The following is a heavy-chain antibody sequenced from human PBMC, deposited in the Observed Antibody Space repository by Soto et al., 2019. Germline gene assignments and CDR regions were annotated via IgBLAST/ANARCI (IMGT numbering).Heavy chain of an antibody. V-gene: IGHV4-59*08. D-gene: IGHD2-21*01. CDR2: MYYTGST. CDR3: ARLDSRKGHYYDY. Sequence: QVQLQESGPGLVKPSETLSLTCTVSGDSISSYSWTWIRQPPGRRLEWIGYMYYTGSTNYNPSLKSRVSTSVDTSMNQFSLKLRSVTAEDTAVYYCARLDSRKGHYYDYWGQGTLVTVSS. J-gene: IGHJ4*02. CDR1: GDSISSYS.